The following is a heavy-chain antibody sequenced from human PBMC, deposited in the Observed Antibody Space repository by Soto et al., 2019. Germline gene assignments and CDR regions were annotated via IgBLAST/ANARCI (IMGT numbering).Heavy chain of an antibody. J-gene: IGHJ5*02. D-gene: IGHD5-12*01. CDR2: ISWDSSSI. CDR3: VKDSGYSSVFDP. Sequence: GGFLRLSCAASGFTFDDYAMHWVRQTSAKGLEWVSGISWDSSSIQYADSVKGRFTTSRDNPKKSVYLQMNSLRPEDTALYYCVKDSGYSSVFDPWGQGTLVTVSS. V-gene: IGHV3-9*01. CDR1: GFTFDDYA.